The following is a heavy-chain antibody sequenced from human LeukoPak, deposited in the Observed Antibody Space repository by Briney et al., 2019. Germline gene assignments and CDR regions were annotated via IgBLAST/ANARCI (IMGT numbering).Heavy chain of an antibody. CDR1: GGTFISYA. J-gene: IGHJ5*02. CDR2: IIPIFGIA. CDR3: ARGSGIAAAGTTDEDWFDP. V-gene: IGHV1-69*04. D-gene: IGHD6-13*01. Sequence: GSSVTVSFKASGGTFISYAISWVRQAPGQGLEWMGRIIPIFGIANYAQKFQGRVTITADKSTSTAYMELSSLRSEDTAVYYCARGSGIAAAGTTDEDWFDPWGQGTLVTVSS.